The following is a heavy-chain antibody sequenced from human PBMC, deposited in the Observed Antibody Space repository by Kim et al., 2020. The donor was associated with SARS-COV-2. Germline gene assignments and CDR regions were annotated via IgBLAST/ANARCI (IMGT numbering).Heavy chain of an antibody. Sequence: NYAQKFQGRVTMTRDTSISTAYMELSRLRSDDTAVYYCARAPSYWGGFDYWGQGTLVTVSS. D-gene: IGHD1-26*01. V-gene: IGHV1-2*02. J-gene: IGHJ4*02. CDR3: ARAPSYWGGFDY.